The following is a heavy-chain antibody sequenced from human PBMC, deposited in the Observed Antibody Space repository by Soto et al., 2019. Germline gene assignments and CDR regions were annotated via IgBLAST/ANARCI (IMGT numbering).Heavy chain of an antibody. CDR3: AHRLEIAVTGTLDY. D-gene: IGHD1-1*01. J-gene: IGHJ4*02. CDR2: IYWDDDK. Sequence: SGPTLVNPTQTLTLTCTFSGFSLTTSGVGMGWIRRPPGKALEWLALIYWDDDKRYSPSLKSRLTITKDTSKNQVVLTMTNMDPVDTATYYCAHRLEIAVTGTLDYWGQGTLVTVSS. V-gene: IGHV2-5*02. CDR1: GFSLTTSGVG.